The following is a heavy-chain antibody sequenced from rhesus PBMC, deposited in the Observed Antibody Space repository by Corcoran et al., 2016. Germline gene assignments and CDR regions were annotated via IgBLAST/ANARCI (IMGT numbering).Heavy chain of an antibody. CDR1: GGSISSNY. D-gene: IGHD4-23*01. V-gene: IGHV4-160*01. CDR3: ARVARYSTLLDS. J-gene: IGHJ6*01. Sequence: QVQLQESGPGLVKPSETLSLTCAVSGGSISSNYWSWIRQPPGRGLVWIGYIYGSSGRTYYNPSLKSRVTISTDTSKNQFSLKLSSVTAADTAVYYCARVARYSTLLDSWGQGVVVTVSS. CDR2: IYGSSGRT.